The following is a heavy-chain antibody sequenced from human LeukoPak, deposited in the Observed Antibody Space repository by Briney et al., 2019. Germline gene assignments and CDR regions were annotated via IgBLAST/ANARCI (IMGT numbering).Heavy chain of an antibody. CDR2: ISVYNGNT. J-gene: IGHJ4*02. CDR3: ARVVHSSTFYPSFDF. D-gene: IGHD6-13*01. V-gene: IGHV1-18*01. Sequence: ASVKVSCKASGYTFSSYGISWVRQAPGQGLEWMGWISVYNGNTNYAQKLQGRVTMTTDTSTSTAYMELRSLRSDDTAVYYCARVVHSSTFYPSFDFWGQGALVTVSS. CDR1: GYTFSSYG.